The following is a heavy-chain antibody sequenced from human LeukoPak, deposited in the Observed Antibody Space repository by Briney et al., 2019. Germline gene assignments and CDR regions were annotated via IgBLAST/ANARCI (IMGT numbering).Heavy chain of an antibody. Sequence: SETLSLTCTVSGGSISNYYWNWIRQPPGKGLEWIGSIYHSGSTYYNPSLKSRVTISVDTSKNQFSLKLSSVTAADTAVYFCARAYRSSWYANWFDPWGQGTLVTVSS. D-gene: IGHD6-13*01. J-gene: IGHJ5*02. CDR2: IYHSGST. CDR1: GGSISNYY. V-gene: IGHV4-38-2*02. CDR3: ARAYRSSWYANWFDP.